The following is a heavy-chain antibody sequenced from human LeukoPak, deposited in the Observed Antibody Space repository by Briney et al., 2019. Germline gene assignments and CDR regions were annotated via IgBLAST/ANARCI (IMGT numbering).Heavy chain of an antibody. Sequence: GGSLRLSCAPSGLTFSSYWMQWARQAPGGGRVWVSRINSDGSSTSYADSVKGRFRISRDNDKNTLYLQMNSLRAEDTAVYYCARGQYCSSTSCYQNWFDPWGQGTLVTVSS. V-gene: IGHV3-74*01. CDR1: GLTFSSYW. J-gene: IGHJ5*02. CDR3: ARGQYCSSTSCYQNWFDP. D-gene: IGHD2-2*01. CDR2: INSDGSST.